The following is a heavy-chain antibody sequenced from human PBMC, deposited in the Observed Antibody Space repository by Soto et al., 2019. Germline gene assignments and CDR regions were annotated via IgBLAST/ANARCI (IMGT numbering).Heavy chain of an antibody. CDR1: GGSISSGGYY. CDR3: ARSNSTYDFWPSDY. CDR2: IYYSGST. V-gene: IGHV4-31*03. D-gene: IGHD3-3*01. Sequence: SETLSLTCTVSGGSISSGGYYWSWIRQHPGKGLEWIGYIYYSGSTYYNPSLKSRVTISVDTSKNQFSLKLSSVTAADTAVYYCARSNSTYDFWPSDYWGQGTLVTVSS. J-gene: IGHJ4*02.